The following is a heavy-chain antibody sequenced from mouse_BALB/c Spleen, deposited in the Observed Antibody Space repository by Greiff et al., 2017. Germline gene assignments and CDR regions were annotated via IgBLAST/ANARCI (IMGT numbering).Heavy chain of an antibody. J-gene: IGHJ2*01. D-gene: IGHD2-10*02. Sequence: LQESGAELVRPGTSVKVSCKASGYAFTNYLIEWVKQRPGQGLEWIGVINPGSGDTNYNEKFKGKATLTADKSSSTAYMQLSSLTSDDSAVYFCARGGYGNYYFDYWGQGTTLTVSS. CDR3: ARGGYGNYYFDY. CDR2: INPGSGDT. CDR1: GYAFTNYL. V-gene: IGHV1-54*01.